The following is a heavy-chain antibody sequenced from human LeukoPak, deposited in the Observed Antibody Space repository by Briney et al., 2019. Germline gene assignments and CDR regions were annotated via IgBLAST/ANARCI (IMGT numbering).Heavy chain of an antibody. CDR2: IYTSGST. D-gene: IGHD2-21*02. CDR3: ARASKHIVVVTD. CDR1: GGSISSGNYY. J-gene: IGHJ4*02. Sequence: SETLSLTCTVSGGSISSGNYYWSWIRQPAGKGLEWIGRIYTSGSTNYNPSLKSRVTISVDTSKNQFSLKLSSVAAADTAVYYCARASKHIVVVTDWGQGTLVTVSS. V-gene: IGHV4-61*02.